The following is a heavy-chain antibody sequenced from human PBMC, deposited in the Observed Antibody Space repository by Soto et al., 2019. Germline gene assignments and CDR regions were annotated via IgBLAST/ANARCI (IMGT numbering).Heavy chain of an antibody. D-gene: IGHD1-26*01. V-gene: IGHV3-15*07. CDR2: IKAKTDGGTT. Sequence: GGSLRLSCAASGLAFSNAWMHWVRQAPGKGLEWVGRIKAKTDGGTTDYAAPVKGRFTISRDDSKNTVSLQINSLKIEDTAVYYCTTIWEAHWGQGTLVTVSS. CDR3: TTIWEAH. J-gene: IGHJ4*02. CDR1: GLAFSNAW.